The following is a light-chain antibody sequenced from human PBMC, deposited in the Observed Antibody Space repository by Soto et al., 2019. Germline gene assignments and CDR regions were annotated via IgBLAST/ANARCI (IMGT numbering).Light chain of an antibody. CDR3: QQYGSSGT. Sequence: EIVLTLSPGTLSLPPGERATLSCRPTQRVSNNYLAWYQQRPGQAPRLLIYGASNRATGIPDRFSGSRSGTDFTLTISRLEPEDFAVYYCQQYGSSGTFGQGTKVDIK. CDR1: QRVSNNY. J-gene: IGKJ1*01. CDR2: GAS. V-gene: IGKV3-20*01.